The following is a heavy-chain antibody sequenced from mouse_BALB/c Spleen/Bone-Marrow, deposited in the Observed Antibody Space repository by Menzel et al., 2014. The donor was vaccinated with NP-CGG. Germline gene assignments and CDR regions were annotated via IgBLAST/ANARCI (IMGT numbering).Heavy chain of an antibody. V-gene: IGHV1-80*01. D-gene: IGHD2-14*01. J-gene: IGHJ4*01. CDR1: GYAFSSYW. Sequence: QVQLQQSGAELVRPGSSVKISCKASGYAFSSYWMNWVKQRPGQGLEWIGQIYPGDGDTNYIGNFKDKATLTVDRSSSTAFMQLSSLTSEDSAVYFCARWYRDPHFAMDYWGPGTSVTVSS. CDR3: ARWYRDPHFAMDY. CDR2: IYPGDGDT.